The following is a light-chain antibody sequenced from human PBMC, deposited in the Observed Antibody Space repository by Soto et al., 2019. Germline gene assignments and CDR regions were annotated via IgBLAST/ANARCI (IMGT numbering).Light chain of an antibody. CDR3: QQYGGSPLFT. CDR2: GAS. J-gene: IGKJ3*01. V-gene: IGKV3-20*01. CDR1: QGVTPAY. Sequence: EIVLTQSPGTLSLSPGERATLSCRASQGVTPAYLAWYQHKPGQAPRLLIFGASTRATGIPDRFSGSGSGTDFTLTISRLEPEDFALYSCQQYGGSPLFTFGPGTRVDLK.